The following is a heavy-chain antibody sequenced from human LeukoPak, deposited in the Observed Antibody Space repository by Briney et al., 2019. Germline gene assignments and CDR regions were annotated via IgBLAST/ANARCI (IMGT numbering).Heavy chain of an antibody. CDR1: GFTFSSYA. CDR3: AKRSGYTTGWFFDF. V-gene: IGHV3-23*01. J-gene: IGHJ4*02. Sequence: GGSLRLSCAASGFTFSSYAMSWVRQAPGKGLEWVSAISGSGDNTYYAESVKGRFTISRDNSKNTLFLQMNSLRAEDTAVFYCAKRSGYTTGWFFDFWGQGTLVTVSS. CDR2: ISGSGDNT. D-gene: IGHD6-19*01.